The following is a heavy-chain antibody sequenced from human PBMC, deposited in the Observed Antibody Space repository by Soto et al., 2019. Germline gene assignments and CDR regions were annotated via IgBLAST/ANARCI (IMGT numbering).Heavy chain of an antibody. V-gene: IGHV1-18*01. CDR1: GYTFTSYG. CDR2: ISAYNGNT. Sequence: ASVKVSCKASGYTFTSYGISWVRQAPGQGLEWMGWISAYNGNTNYAQKLQGRVTMTTDTSTSTAYMELRSLRSDDTAVYYCARDSGYCSGGSCYSYLFDYWGQGTLVTGSS. J-gene: IGHJ4*02. D-gene: IGHD2-15*01. CDR3: ARDSGYCSGGSCYSYLFDY.